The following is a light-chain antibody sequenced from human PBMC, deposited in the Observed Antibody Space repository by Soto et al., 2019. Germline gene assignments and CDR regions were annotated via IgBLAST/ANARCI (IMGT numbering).Light chain of an antibody. CDR3: QQYGSSPWT. Sequence: EIVLTQSPGTLSMSPGERATLSYRASQSVSGSYLAWYQQKPGQAPRLLIYGASSRATDIPDRFSGSGSGTDFTLTISRLEPEDFAVYYCQQYGSSPWTFGQGTKVEIK. J-gene: IGKJ1*01. CDR2: GAS. CDR1: QSVSGSY. V-gene: IGKV3-20*01.